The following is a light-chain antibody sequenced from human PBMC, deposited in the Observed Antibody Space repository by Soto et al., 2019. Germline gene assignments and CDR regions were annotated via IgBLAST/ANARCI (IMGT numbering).Light chain of an antibody. CDR2: GAT. CDR3: QQYNNWPRT. CDR1: QSVSSY. V-gene: IGKV3-15*01. Sequence: EIVMTQSPATLSVSPAQRAALSCRASQSVSSYLAWYQHKPGQAPRLLIHGATTRATGIPARFSGSGSGTEFTLTISSLQSEDFAVYYCQQYNNWPRTFGQGTKVDIK. J-gene: IGKJ1*01.